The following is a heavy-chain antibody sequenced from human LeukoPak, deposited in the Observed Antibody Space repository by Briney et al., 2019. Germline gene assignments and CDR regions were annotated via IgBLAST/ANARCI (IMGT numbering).Heavy chain of an antibody. CDR2: ISSNGGST. CDR1: GFTFSSYA. D-gene: IGHD1-26*01. Sequence: GGSLRLSCAASGFTFSSYAMHWVRQAPGKGLEHVSAISSNGGSTYYANSVKGRFTISRDNSKNTLYLQMGSLRAEDMAVYYCARAWGRHPPLDFWGQGTLVTVSS. CDR3: ARAWGRHPPLDF. J-gene: IGHJ4*02. V-gene: IGHV3-64*01.